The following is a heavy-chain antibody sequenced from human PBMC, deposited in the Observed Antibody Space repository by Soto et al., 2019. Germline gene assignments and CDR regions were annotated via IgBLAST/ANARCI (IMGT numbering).Heavy chain of an antibody. D-gene: IGHD2-15*01. V-gene: IGHV1-18*01. CDR1: GYTISGYV. Sequence: RASVKVSCKTSGYTISGYVMHWVRQAPGQGLEWLGRISSNTGYTNNAQKLQGRVTRTTDTSTSTAYMELRSLRSDDTAVYYCSRDLSVDCSSGSCYSCSGTEFLGQ. J-gene: IGHJ6*02. CDR3: SRDLSVDCSSGSCYSCSGTEF. CDR2: ISSNTGYT.